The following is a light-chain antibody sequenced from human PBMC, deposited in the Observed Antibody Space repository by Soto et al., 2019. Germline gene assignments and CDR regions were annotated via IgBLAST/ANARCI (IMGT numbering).Light chain of an antibody. CDR3: HQHGGSPET. V-gene: IGKV3-20*01. CDR2: GAS. Sequence: EIVLTQSPGTLSLSPGERATLSCRASQSVNNNYLAWYQQKPGQAPRLLIFGASRRATGLPDRFIGSGSGTEFILTISRLEPDDFAIYHCHQHGGSPETFGQGTKVDIK. CDR1: QSVNNNY. J-gene: IGKJ1*01.